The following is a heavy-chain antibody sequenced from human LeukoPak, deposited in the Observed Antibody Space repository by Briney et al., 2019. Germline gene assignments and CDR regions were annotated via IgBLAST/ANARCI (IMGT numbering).Heavy chain of an antibody. CDR3: ARDRPYGANIFDL. CDR2: IYSGGST. CDR1: GGSISSGGYY. D-gene: IGHD4-17*01. Sequence: ETLSLTCTVSGGSISSGGYYWSWIRQHPGKGLEWVSVIYSGGSTYYADSVKGRFTISRDNSKNTLYLQMNSLRAEDTAVYYCARDRPYGANIFDLWGQGTLVTVSS. V-gene: IGHV3-66*01. J-gene: IGHJ4*02.